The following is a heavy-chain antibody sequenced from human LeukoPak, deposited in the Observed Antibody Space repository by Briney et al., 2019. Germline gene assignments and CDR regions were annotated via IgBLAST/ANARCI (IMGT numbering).Heavy chain of an antibody. CDR2: IWYDGSNK. D-gene: IGHD3-22*01. V-gene: IGHV3-33*06. Sequence: PGRSLRLSCAASGFTFRSYAMHWVRQAPGKGLEWVALIWYDGSNKYYVDSVKGRFTISRDNSKNTLYLQMNSLRAEDTAVCYCAKVWEDYYDSSGYPPDYWGQGTLVTVSS. CDR3: AKVWEDYYDSSGYPPDY. J-gene: IGHJ4*02. CDR1: GFTFRSYA.